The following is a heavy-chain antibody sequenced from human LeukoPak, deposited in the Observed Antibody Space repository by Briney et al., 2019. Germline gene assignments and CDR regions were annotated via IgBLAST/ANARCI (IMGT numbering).Heavy chain of an antibody. V-gene: IGHV3-21*01. CDR2: LSSRSNYI. Sequence: GGSLRLSCAASGFTFSSYSMNWVRQAPGKGLEWVSSLSSRSNYIYYADAVKGRFTISRDNAKNSLYLQMNSLRAEDTAVYYCARAIISSSYMHVWGQGTTVTVSS. J-gene: IGHJ6*02. CDR1: GFTFSSYS. D-gene: IGHD6-13*01. CDR3: ARAIISSSYMHV.